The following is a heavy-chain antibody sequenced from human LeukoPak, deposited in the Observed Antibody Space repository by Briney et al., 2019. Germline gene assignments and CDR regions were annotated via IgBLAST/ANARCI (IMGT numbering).Heavy chain of an antibody. CDR3: ARWGTDLWVPGVSYYYMDV. J-gene: IGHJ6*03. V-gene: IGHV4-34*01. D-gene: IGHD3-16*01. CDR1: GGYFSCYY. CDR2: INHSGST. Sequence: SETLSLTCAVYGGYFSCYYWTWIRQPPGKGLEWIGEINHSGSTNYNPSLKSRVTISVDTSKNQFSLKLRSVTAADTAVYYCARWGTDLWVPGVSYYYMDVWGEGTTVTVSS.